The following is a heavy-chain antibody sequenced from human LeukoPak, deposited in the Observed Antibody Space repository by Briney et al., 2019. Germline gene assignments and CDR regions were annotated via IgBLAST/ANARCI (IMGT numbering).Heavy chain of an antibody. CDR3: ARQVVAVAGTGYFDY. D-gene: IGHD6-19*01. Sequence: SETLSLTCTVSGGSISSSSYYWGWVRQPPGKGLEWIGSIYYSGSTYYNASLKSRGTISVDTSKNQFSLKLNSVTAADTAVYFCARQVVAVAGTGYFDYWGQGTLVTVSS. CDR1: GGSISSSSYY. CDR2: IYYSGST. V-gene: IGHV4-39*01. J-gene: IGHJ4*02.